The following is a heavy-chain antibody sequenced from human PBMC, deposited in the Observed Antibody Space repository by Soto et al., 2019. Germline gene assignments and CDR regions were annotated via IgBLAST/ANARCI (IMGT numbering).Heavy chain of an antibody. CDR2: MYTDASSA. CDR1: GLTFSSYW. Sequence: GGSLRLSCAASGLTFSSYWMHWVRQAPGKGLVWVSRMYTDASSATYADSVKGRFTISRDNAKNTLFLQIDSLRTEDTAVYYCVRGNSGYGNFDYWGEGTLATVSS. V-gene: IGHV3-74*01. CDR3: VRGNSGYGNFDY. J-gene: IGHJ4*02. D-gene: IGHD5-12*01.